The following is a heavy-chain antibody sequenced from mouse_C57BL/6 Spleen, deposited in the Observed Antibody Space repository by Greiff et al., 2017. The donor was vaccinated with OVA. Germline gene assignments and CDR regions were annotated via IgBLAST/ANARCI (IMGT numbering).Heavy chain of an antibody. D-gene: IGHD1-1*01. Sequence: EVQGVESGGGLVQPGGSMKLSCAASGFTFSDAWMDWVRQSPEKGLEWVAEIRNKANNHATYYAESVKGRFTISRDDSKSSVYLQMNSLRAEDTGIYYCTRGFITTVVADFDVWGTGTTVTVSS. CDR2: IRNKANNHAT. CDR1: GFTFSDAW. CDR3: TRGFITTVVADFDV. J-gene: IGHJ1*03. V-gene: IGHV6-6*01.